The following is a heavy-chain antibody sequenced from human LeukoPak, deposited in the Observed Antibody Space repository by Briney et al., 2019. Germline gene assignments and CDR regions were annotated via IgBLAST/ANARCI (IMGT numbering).Heavy chain of an antibody. J-gene: IGHJ4*02. D-gene: IGHD4-17*01. V-gene: IGHV3-30*02. CDR2: VQYDGNNP. Sequence: GGSLRLSCAASGFTFGSYGMHWVRQAPGKGLDWVAFVQYDGNNPYYSASVKGRFTISRDNSKNTVLLQMNNLRLEDAAVYYCARGSRYGDYPYYCDFWGQGTLVTVSS. CDR3: ARGSRYGDYPYYCDF. CDR1: GFTFGSYG.